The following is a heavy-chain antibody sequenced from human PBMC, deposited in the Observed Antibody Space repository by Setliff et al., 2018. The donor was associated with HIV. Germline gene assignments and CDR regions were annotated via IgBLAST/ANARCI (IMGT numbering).Heavy chain of an antibody. Sequence: PGGSLRLSCAASGFMFNIYEMNWVRQAPGKGLEWVSYISSGSVNIFYADSVKGRFTISRDNAKNSLYLQMNSLRAEDTAVYYCARGNTMVTDFDYWGQGTLVTVSS. CDR1: GFMFNIYE. CDR3: ARGNTMVTDFDY. D-gene: IGHD3-10*01. J-gene: IGHJ4*02. V-gene: IGHV3-48*03. CDR2: ISSGSVNI.